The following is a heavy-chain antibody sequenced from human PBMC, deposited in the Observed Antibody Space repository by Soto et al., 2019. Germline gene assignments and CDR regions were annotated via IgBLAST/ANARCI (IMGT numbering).Heavy chain of an antibody. Sequence: PGGSLRLSCAASGSIFSSYGMHWVRQAPGKGLEWVAVTSYDGRNTNYADSVRGRFTISRDNSKNTLYLQMNSLRAEDTAVYYCARDYYRFNSGYGFSMDVWGQGTTVTVSS. J-gene: IGHJ6*02. V-gene: IGHV3-30*03. CDR2: TSYDGRNT. CDR1: GSIFSSYG. CDR3: ARDYYRFNSGYGFSMDV. D-gene: IGHD5-12*01.